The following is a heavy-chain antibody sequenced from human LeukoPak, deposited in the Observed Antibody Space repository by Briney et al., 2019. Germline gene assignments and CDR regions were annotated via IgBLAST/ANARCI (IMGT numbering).Heavy chain of an antibody. D-gene: IGHD3-10*02. CDR1: GFTVSSNY. CDR2: IKEDGSEK. J-gene: IGHJ6*04. Sequence: GGSLRLSCAASGFTVSSNYMSWVRQAPGKGLEWVANIKEDGSEKYYVDSVKGRFTISRDNAKNSLSLQVNSLSAEDTAVYYCAELGITMIGGVWGKGTTVTISS. V-gene: IGHV3-7*01. CDR3: AELGITMIGGV.